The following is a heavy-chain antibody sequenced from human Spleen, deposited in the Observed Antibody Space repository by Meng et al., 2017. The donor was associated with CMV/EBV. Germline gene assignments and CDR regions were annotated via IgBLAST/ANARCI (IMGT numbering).Heavy chain of an antibody. V-gene: IGHV3-30*04. CDR3: ARETVLAAAGTNYYYGMDV. Sequence: GESLKISCAASRFTFSNYAMHWVRQAPGKGLEWVAVISYDAKSKYYADSVKGRFTISRDNAKNSLYLQMNSLRAEDTAVYYCARETVLAAAGTNYYYGMDVWGQGTTVTVSS. D-gene: IGHD6-13*01. CDR1: RFTFSNYA. CDR2: ISYDAKSK. J-gene: IGHJ6*02.